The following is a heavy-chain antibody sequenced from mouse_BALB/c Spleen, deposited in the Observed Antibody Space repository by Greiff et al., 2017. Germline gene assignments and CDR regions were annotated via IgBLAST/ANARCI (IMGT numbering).Heavy chain of an antibody. J-gene: IGHJ4*01. CDR1: GFTFSSYA. Sequence: EVQLVESGGGLVKPGGSLKLSCAASGFTFSSYAMSWVRQTPEKRLEWVASISSGGSTYYPDSVKGRFTISRDNARNILYLQMSSLRSEDTAMYYCARGGPRAMDYWGQGTSVTVSS. CDR2: ISSGGST. V-gene: IGHV5-6-5*01. CDR3: ARGGPRAMDY.